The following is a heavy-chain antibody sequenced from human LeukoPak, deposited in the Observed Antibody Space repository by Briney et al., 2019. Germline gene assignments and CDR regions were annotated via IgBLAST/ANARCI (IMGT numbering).Heavy chain of an antibody. Sequence: GGSLRLSCAASGFTFSSYAMSWVRQAPGKGLEWVSAISGSGGSTYYADSVKGRFTISRDNAKNSLYLQMNSLRAEDTAVYYCARALTLSKVGARFIFDYWGQGSLVTVSS. J-gene: IGHJ4*02. V-gene: IGHV3-23*01. D-gene: IGHD1-26*01. CDR1: GFTFSSYA. CDR2: ISGSGGST. CDR3: ARALTLSKVGARFIFDY.